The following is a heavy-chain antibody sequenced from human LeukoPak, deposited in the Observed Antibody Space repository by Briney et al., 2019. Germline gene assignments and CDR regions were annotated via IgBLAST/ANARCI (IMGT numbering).Heavy chain of an antibody. V-gene: IGHV3-7*01. CDR3: ARGHYGMDV. CDR2: INPDGTEK. CDR1: GFAFSSYA. J-gene: IGHJ6*02. Sequence: GGSLRLSCAASGFAFSSYAMSWVRQAPGTGLEWVANINPDGTEKYYLDSVKGRFTISRDNAKNSLYLQMNSLRGEDTAVYFCARGHYGMDVWGQGTTVAVSS.